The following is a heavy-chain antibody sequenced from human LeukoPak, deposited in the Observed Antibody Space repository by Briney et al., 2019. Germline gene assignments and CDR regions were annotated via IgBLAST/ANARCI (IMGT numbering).Heavy chain of an antibody. D-gene: IGHD5-12*01. V-gene: IGHV3-74*01. CDR2: VNSDGTGT. Sequence: GGSLRLSCAASGFTFSSYLMHWVRQAPGKGLVWVSRVNSDGTGTTYADSVEGRFTISRDNAKNTLYLQMNSLRAEDTAIYYCIRTLIVATSPYMDVWGKGTTVTVSS. CDR3: IRTLIVATSPYMDV. J-gene: IGHJ6*03. CDR1: GFTFSSYL.